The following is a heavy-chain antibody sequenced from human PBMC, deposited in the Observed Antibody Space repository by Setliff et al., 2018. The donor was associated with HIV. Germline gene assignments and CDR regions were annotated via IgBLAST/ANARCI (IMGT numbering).Heavy chain of an antibody. V-gene: IGHV1-18*01. J-gene: IGHJ4*02. D-gene: IGHD1-26*01. Sequence: ASVKVSCKASGYSFASYGIAWVRQAPGQGLEYMGWVSGYNGDTVYAQSFQGKVTMTTDRSTTTGYMELRSLRSDDTAIYYCARDGGSYLRYFNYWGQGTLVTVSS. CDR2: VSGYNGDT. CDR3: ARDGGSYLRYFNY. CDR1: GYSFASYG.